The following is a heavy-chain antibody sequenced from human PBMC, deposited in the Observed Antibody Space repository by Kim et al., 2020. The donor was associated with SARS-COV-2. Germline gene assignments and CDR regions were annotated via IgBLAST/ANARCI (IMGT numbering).Heavy chain of an antibody. Sequence: ADSVKGRFTISRDNSKNTLYLQMNSLRAEDAAVYYCAKDTVVVVPAAISGWGQGTLVTVSS. CDR3: AKDTVVVVPAAISG. D-gene: IGHD2-2*01. J-gene: IGHJ4*02. V-gene: IGHV3-23*01.